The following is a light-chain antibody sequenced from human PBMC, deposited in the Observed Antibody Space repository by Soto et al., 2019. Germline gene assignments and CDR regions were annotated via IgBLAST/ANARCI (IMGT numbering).Light chain of an antibody. V-gene: IGKV3-11*01. CDR3: QRRANWPPWT. CDR2: DAS. Sequence: EIGLTQSPGTLSLSPGERATLSCRASQSVSTNYLAWYQHKAGQAPRLLIYDASKRATGIPARFSGSGSGTDFTLTISSLEPEDFAVYYCQRRANWPPWTFGQGTKVDIK. J-gene: IGKJ1*01. CDR1: QSVSTNY.